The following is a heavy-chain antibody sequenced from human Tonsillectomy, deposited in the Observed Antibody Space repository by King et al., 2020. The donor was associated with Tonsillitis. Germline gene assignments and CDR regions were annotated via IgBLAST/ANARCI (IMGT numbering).Heavy chain of an antibody. CDR1: GFTFSSYN. V-gene: IGHV3-48*01. CDR2: ISFGSGNI. J-gene: IGHJ6*02. CDR3: ARDQRPNGMDV. Sequence: VQLVESGGGLVQPGGSLRLSCAASGFTFSSYNMNWVRQAPGKGLEWVSYISFGSGNIYYADSVKGRFPISRDNAKNSLYLQMNSLRAEDTAVYYCARDQRPNGMDVWGQGTTVTVSS.